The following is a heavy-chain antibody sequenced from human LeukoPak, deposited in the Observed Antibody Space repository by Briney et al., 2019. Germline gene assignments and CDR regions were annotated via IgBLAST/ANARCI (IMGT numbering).Heavy chain of an antibody. J-gene: IGHJ5*02. CDR3: ARDLDYYDSSGSGWFDP. CDR2: INTYGGRS. V-gene: IGHV1-46*01. D-gene: IGHD3-22*01. CDR1: GYTFSSYY. Sequence: ASVKVSCKASGYTFSSYYMHWVRQAPGQGLEWMGAINTYGGRSTITQKFQGRLTMTRDTSTSTVHMELSSLRSGDTAVYYCARDLDYYDSSGSGWFDPWGQGTLVTVSS.